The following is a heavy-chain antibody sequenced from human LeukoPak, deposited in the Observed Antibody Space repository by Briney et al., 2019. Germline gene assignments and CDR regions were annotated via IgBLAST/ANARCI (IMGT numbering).Heavy chain of an antibody. V-gene: IGHV3-30*18. Sequence: GGSLRLSCAASGFTFSSYGMHWVRQAPGKGLEWVGVITYEGSNKFYADSVKGRFSISRENAKNTLYLQLNSLKAGETAVYYCAKDLGAYGTRGSGMDVWGQGTTVTVSS. J-gene: IGHJ6*02. CDR3: AKDLGAYGTRGSGMDV. D-gene: IGHD5-12*01. CDR1: GFTFSSYG. CDR2: ITYEGSNK.